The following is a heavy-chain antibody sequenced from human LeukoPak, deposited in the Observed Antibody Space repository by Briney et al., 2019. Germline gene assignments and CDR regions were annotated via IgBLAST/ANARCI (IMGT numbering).Heavy chain of an antibody. D-gene: IGHD4-17*01. CDR3: ARDSRDLTVTATEFDF. CDR2: IWYDGRKE. CDR1: GFTFSTYG. J-gene: IGHJ4*02. Sequence: GGSLRLSCAASGFTFSTYGMHWVRQAPGKGLEGVAVIWYDGRKEYYADSVKGRFTISRDNSKNTLYLQMNSLRAEDTAMYYCARDSRDLTVTATEFDFWGQGTLVTVSS. V-gene: IGHV3-33*01.